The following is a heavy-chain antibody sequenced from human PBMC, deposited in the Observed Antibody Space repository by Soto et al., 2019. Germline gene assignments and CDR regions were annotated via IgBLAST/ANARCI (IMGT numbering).Heavy chain of an antibody. D-gene: IGHD6-19*01. V-gene: IGHV2-5*01. CDR1: GFSLTTDEVG. CDR3: AHRRRSNNVWYTFGF. CDR2: IFGNDDK. Sequence: QITLKESGPTLVKPTQTLTLTCSFSGFSLTTDEVGVGWIRQPPGKALEWLAMIFGNDDKRYSPSLRSRLTLTKDTPRNQVVLTLTNMDPVDTATYYCAHRRRSNNVWYTFGFWGQGMLVTVSS. J-gene: IGHJ4*02.